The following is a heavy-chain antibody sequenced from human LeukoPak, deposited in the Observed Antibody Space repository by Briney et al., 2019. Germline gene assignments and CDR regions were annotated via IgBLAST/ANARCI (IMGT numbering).Heavy chain of an antibody. CDR3: ARVDTAMVGYYYYYMDV. CDR1: GYSFTSYW. V-gene: IGHV5-51*01. J-gene: IGHJ6*03. D-gene: IGHD5-18*01. CDR2: IYPGDSDA. Sequence: GESLKISCKGSGYSFTSYWIGWVRQMPGKGLEWMGIIYPGDSDARYSPSFQGQVTISADKSISTAYLQWSSLKASDTAMYYCARVDTAMVGYYYYYMDVWGKGTTVTVSS.